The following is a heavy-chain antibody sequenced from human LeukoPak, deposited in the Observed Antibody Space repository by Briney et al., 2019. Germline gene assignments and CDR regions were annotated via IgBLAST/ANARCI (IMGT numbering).Heavy chain of an antibody. CDR2: IYPGDSDT. V-gene: IGHV5-51*01. D-gene: IGHD3-22*01. J-gene: IGHJ3*02. CDR3: ARAPITMIVVVTSDAFDI. CDR1: GYSFTSYW. Sequence: GESLKISCKGSGYSFTSYWIGWVRQMPGKGLEWMGIIYPGDSDTRYSPSFQGQVTISADKSISTAYLQWSSLKASDTAMYYCARAPITMIVVVTSDAFDIWGQGTMVTVSS.